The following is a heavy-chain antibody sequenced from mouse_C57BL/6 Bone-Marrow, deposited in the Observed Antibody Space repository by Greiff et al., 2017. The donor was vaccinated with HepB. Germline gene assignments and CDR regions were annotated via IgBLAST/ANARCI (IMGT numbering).Heavy chain of an antibody. D-gene: IGHD1-1*02. CDR2: ISSGGDYI. CDR1: GFTFSSYA. Sequence: EVKVVESGEGLVKPGGSLKLSCAASGFTFSSYAMSWVRQTPEKRLEWVAYISSGGDYIYYADTVKGRFTISRDNARNTLYLQMSSLKSEDTAMYYCTRDGGNFDYWGQGTTLTVSS. CDR3: TRDGGNFDY. V-gene: IGHV5-9-1*02. J-gene: IGHJ2*01.